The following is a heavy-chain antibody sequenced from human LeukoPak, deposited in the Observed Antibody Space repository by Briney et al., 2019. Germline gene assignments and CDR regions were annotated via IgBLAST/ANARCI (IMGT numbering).Heavy chain of an antibody. CDR3: ARRPLCSGGSCYSPHFDY. D-gene: IGHD2-15*01. CDR1: GYSFTSYW. CDR2: IYPGDSDT. Sequence: GESLKISCKGSGYSFTSYWIGWVRQMPGKGLEWMGIIYPGDSDTRYSPSFQGQVTISADKSISTAYLQWSSLKASDTAVYYCARRPLCSGGSCYSPHFDYWGQGTLVTVSS. V-gene: IGHV5-51*01. J-gene: IGHJ4*02.